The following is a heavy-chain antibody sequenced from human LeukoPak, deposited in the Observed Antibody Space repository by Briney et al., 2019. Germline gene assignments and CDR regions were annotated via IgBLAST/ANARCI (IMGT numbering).Heavy chain of an antibody. CDR2: IYYSGST. Sequence: SATLSLTCTVSGGSISSGGYYWSWIRQHPGKGLEWIGYIYYSGSTYYNPSLKSRVTISVDTSKNQFSLKLSSVTAADTAVYYCARSLRVDSSESLNWFDPWGQGTLVTVSS. CDR1: GGSISSGGYY. CDR3: ARSLRVDSSESLNWFDP. J-gene: IGHJ5*02. D-gene: IGHD3-22*01. V-gene: IGHV4-31*03.